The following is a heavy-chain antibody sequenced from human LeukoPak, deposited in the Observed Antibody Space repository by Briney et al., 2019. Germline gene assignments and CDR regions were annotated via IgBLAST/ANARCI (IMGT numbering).Heavy chain of an antibody. J-gene: IGHJ4*02. CDR1: GYTLTGYY. Sequence: GASVKVSCKASGYTLTGYYMHWVRQAPGQGLEWMGRINPNSGGTNYAQKFQGRVTMTRDTSISTAYMELSRLRSDDTAVYYCAREGADNWNYVDYWDQGTLVTVSS. CDR2: INPNSGGT. CDR3: AREGADNWNYVDY. V-gene: IGHV1-2*06. D-gene: IGHD1-20*01.